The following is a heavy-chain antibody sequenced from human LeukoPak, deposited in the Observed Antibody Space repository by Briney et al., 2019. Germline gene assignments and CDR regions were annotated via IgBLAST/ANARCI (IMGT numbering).Heavy chain of an antibody. D-gene: IGHD2-2*01. CDR1: GYSISSGYY. Sequence: SETLSLTCAVSGYSISSGYYWGWIRPPPGKGLEWIGSIYHSGSTYYNPSLKSRVTISVDTSKNQFSLKLSSVTAADTAVYYCASGYCSSTSCSAGMDVWGKGTTVTVSS. CDR3: ASGYCSSTSCSAGMDV. CDR2: IYHSGST. J-gene: IGHJ6*04. V-gene: IGHV4-38-2*01.